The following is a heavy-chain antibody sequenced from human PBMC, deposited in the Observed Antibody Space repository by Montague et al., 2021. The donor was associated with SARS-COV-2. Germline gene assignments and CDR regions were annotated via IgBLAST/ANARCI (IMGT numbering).Heavy chain of an antibody. J-gene: IGHJ4*02. CDR1: RFPPPTSGMC. Sequence: PALVKPTQTLTLTCTFSRFPPPTSGMCVSWIRQPPWKALECLTLIDWDDDQYYSTSLKTRLTISKDTSKTQVVLTMTNMDPVDTATYYCARSYGTPVVTRAVDYWGQGTLVTVSS. CDR2: IDWDDDQ. V-gene: IGHV2-70*01. D-gene: IGHD4-23*01. CDR3: ARSYGTPVVTRAVDY.